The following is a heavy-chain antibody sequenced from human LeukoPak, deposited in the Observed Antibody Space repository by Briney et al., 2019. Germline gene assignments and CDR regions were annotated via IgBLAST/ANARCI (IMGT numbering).Heavy chain of an antibody. V-gene: IGHV3-48*01. Sequence: PGGSLRLSCAASGFTFSSYSMNWVRQAPGKGLEWVSYISSSSSTIYYADSVKGRFTISRDNAKNSLYLQRNSLRAEDTAVYYCARDGGDDLNWGQGTLVTVSS. D-gene: IGHD2-21*01. CDR3: ARDGGDDLN. J-gene: IGHJ4*02. CDR1: GFTFSSYS. CDR2: ISSSSSTI.